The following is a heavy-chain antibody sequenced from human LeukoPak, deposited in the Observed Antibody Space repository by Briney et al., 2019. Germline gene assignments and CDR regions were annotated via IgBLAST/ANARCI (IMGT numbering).Heavy chain of an antibody. CDR2: IIPIFGTA. D-gene: IGHD5-24*01. V-gene: IGHV1-69*13. CDR3: ATKESRDGYNYAAFDY. J-gene: IGHJ4*02. Sequence: ASVKVSCKASGGTFSSYAISWVRQAPGQGLEWMGGIIPIFGTANYAQKFQGRVTITADESTCTAYMELSSLRSEDTAVYYCATKESRDGYNYAAFDYWGQGTLVTVSS. CDR1: GGTFSSYA.